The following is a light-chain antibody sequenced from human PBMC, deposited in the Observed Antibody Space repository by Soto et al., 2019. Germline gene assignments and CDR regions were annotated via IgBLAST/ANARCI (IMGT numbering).Light chain of an antibody. J-gene: IGKJ5*01. Sequence: DIQMTQSPSTLSGSLGDRATIXXQASQDINKNVIWYQQKPGKAPKVXIYDASDLETGVPSRFSGSGAGTGFTFTISSLQPEDFVTYYCQQYESLPLTFGPGTRLEIK. CDR3: QQYESLPLT. CDR2: DAS. V-gene: IGKV1-33*01. CDR1: QDINKN.